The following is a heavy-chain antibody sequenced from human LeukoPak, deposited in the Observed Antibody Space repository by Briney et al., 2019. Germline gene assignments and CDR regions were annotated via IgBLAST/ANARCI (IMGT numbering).Heavy chain of an antibody. CDR2: INPNSGGT. J-gene: IGHJ4*02. D-gene: IGHD3-9*01. CDR3: ARARRGLRYFDWFFPYYFDY. V-gene: IGHV1-2*02. Sequence: GASVKVSCKASGYTFTGYYMHWVRQAPGQGLEWMGWINPNSGGTNYAQKFQGRVTMTRDTSISTAYRELSRLRSDDTAVYYCARARRGLRYFDWFFPYYFDYWGQGTLVTVSS. CDR1: GYTFTGYY.